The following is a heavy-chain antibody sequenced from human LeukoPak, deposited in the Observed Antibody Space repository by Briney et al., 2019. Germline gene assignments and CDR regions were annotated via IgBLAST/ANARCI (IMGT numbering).Heavy chain of an antibody. CDR3: ARAAGFGAYGSGSPIGY. J-gene: IGHJ4*02. V-gene: IGHV1-2*02. CDR2: INPNSGGT. CDR1: GYTFTGYY. D-gene: IGHD3-10*01. Sequence: ASVKVSCKASGYTFTGYYMHWVRQAPGQGLEWMGWINPNSGGTNYAQKFQGRVTMTRDTSISTAYMELSSLRSEDTAVYYCARAAGFGAYGSGSPIGYWGQGTLVTVSS.